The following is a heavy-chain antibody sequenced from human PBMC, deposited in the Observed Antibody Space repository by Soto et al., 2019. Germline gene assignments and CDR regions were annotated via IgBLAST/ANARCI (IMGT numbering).Heavy chain of an antibody. V-gene: IGHV3-23*01. J-gene: IGHJ4*02. D-gene: IGHD6-19*01. CDR2: ISGSGGGT. Sequence: EVQVLESGGGLVQPGGSLTLSCAASGFTFSNYLMRWVRQAPGKGLEWVSSISGSGGGTYYPDSVKGRFTISRDNSRKTLYLQMSSLTSDDTAIYYCAKGVGNSGSDYWGQGTLVTVSS. CDR3: AKGVGNSGSDY. CDR1: GFTFSNYL.